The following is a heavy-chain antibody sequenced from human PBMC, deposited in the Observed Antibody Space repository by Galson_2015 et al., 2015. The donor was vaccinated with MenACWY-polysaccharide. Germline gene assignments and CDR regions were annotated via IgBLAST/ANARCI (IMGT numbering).Heavy chain of an antibody. Sequence: SLRLSCAASGFTFSSYRMNWVRQAPGKGLEWVSSISSSSSYIYYADSVKGRFTISRDNAKNSLYLQMNSLRAEDTAVYYCARSAPAYYYDSSGYPDYYYGMDVWGQGTTVTVSS. D-gene: IGHD3-22*01. CDR2: ISSSSSYI. CDR3: ARSAPAYYYDSSGYPDYYYGMDV. V-gene: IGHV3-21*01. CDR1: GFTFSSYR. J-gene: IGHJ6*02.